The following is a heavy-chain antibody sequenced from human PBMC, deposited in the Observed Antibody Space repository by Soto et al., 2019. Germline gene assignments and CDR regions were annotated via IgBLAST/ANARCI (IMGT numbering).Heavy chain of an antibody. J-gene: IGHJ4*02. V-gene: IGHV3-23*01. CDR2: ISGSGGST. D-gene: IGHD6-19*01. CDR1: GFTFSSYA. Sequence: GGSLRLSCAASGFTFSSYAMSWVRQAPGKGLEWVSAISGSGGSTYYADSVKGRFTISRDNSKNTLYLQMNSLRAEDTAVYYCGGTPSPSVPQWLVLDWGQGTLVTVSS. CDR3: GGTPSPSVPQWLVLD.